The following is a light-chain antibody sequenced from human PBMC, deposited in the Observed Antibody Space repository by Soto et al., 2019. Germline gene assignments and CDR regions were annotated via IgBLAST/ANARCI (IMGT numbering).Light chain of an antibody. J-gene: IGKJ1*01. V-gene: IGKV1-5*03. CDR2: KAS. Sequence: DIQMTQSPSTLSASVGDRVTITCRASQSISTWLAWYQQKPGKAPKLLIYKASSLQSGVPSRFSGSGSGTEFXLTISSLQPDDFATYYCQQYNSFWTFGQGTKVEIE. CDR3: QQYNSFWT. CDR1: QSISTW.